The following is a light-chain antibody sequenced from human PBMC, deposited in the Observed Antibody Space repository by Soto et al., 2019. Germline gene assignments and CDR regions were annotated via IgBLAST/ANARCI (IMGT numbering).Light chain of an antibody. J-gene: IGKJ5*01. CDR3: QQRSILIT. CDR2: DAT. Sequence: EILFTQSPATLPLSPGERSTLSCRASQSVSSYLAWYKQTPRQAPRLLIYDATNRATGIPGRFSGSGSRKDFILTISSIEPEDFADYYCQQRSILITFGQGTRLEIK. CDR1: QSVSSY. V-gene: IGKV3-11*01.